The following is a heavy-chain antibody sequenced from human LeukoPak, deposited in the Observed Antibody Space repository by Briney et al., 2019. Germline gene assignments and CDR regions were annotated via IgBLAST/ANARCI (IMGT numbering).Heavy chain of an antibody. CDR2: IYYSGST. D-gene: IGHD5-12*01. J-gene: IGHJ4*02. CDR1: GYSISSGYY. V-gene: IGHV4-38-2*01. Sequence: SETLSLTCAVSGYSISSGYYWGWIRQPPGKGLEWIGSIYYSGSTYYNPSLKSRVTISVDTPKNQFSLKLSSVTAADTAVYYCARIRGYSGYESDYWGQGTLVTVSS. CDR3: ARIRGYSGYESDY.